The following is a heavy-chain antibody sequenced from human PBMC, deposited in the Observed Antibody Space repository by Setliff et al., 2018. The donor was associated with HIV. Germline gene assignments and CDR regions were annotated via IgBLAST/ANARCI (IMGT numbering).Heavy chain of an antibody. Sequence: SETLSLTCSVSGGSVSSVNFYWSWIRQPPGKGLEWIGEINHSGSTNYNPSLKSRVTISVDTSKNQFSLRLNSVTAADTAVYYCARGDPFTDFDSWGQGTLVTVSS. CDR1: GGSVSSVNFY. J-gene: IGHJ4*02. D-gene: IGHD3-16*01. CDR2: INHSGST. V-gene: IGHV4-39*07. CDR3: ARGDPFTDFDS.